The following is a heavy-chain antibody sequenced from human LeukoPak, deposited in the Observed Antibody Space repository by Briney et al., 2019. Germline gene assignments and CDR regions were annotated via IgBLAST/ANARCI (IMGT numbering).Heavy chain of an antibody. CDR3: ARVKMATISLFGY. J-gene: IGHJ4*02. D-gene: IGHD5-24*01. Sequence: GGSLRLSCAASGFTFSSYWISWVRRAPGKGLEWVADINQGGRNKYYMASLKGRFTISRDTAKNSLSLQMNSLRAEDTAVYYCARVKMATISLFGYWGQGTLVTVSS. CDR2: INQGGRNK. CDR1: GFTFSSYW. V-gene: IGHV3-7*02.